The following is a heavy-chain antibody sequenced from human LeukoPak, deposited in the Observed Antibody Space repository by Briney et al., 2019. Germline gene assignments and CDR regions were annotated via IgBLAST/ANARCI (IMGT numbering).Heavy chain of an antibody. CDR1: GFSFSSYA. CDR2: ISSSGGSP. V-gene: IGHV3-23*01. J-gene: IGHJ4*02. D-gene: IGHD3-22*01. Sequence: GGSLRLSCAASGFSFSSYAMSWVRQAPGKGLEWVSGISSSGGSPYYAGSVQGRFTISRDNSKNTLFLQMTGLRAEDTAVYYCADLGTTYYYDRSTYWGQGTLVAVSS. CDR3: ADLGTTYYYDRSTY.